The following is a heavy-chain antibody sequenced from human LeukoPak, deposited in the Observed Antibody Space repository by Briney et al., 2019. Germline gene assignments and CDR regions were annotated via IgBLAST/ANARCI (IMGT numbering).Heavy chain of an antibody. CDR3: ARDDNNCSGGSCSD. Sequence: PSETLSLTCAVYGGSFSGYYWSWIRQPPGKGLEWIGEINHSGSTNYNPSLKSRVTISVDTSKNQFSLKLSSVTAADTAVYYCARDDNNCSGGSCSDWGQGTLVTVSS. J-gene: IGHJ4*02. CDR2: INHSGST. V-gene: IGHV4-34*01. D-gene: IGHD2-15*01. CDR1: GGSFSGYY.